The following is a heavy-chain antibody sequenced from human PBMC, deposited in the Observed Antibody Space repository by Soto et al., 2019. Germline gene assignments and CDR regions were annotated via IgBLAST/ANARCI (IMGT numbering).Heavy chain of an antibody. Sequence: GASVKVSCKASGYTFSSYAMHWVRQAPGQRLEWMAWINAGYGNTKASQKFQDRVTISRDTSASTAYMELTRLRSEDTAVYYCARDTGDGTFDFWGQGTLVTVSS. V-gene: IGHV1-3*01. CDR1: GYTFSSYA. J-gene: IGHJ4*02. CDR2: INAGYGNT. D-gene: IGHD7-27*01. CDR3: ARDTGDGTFDF.